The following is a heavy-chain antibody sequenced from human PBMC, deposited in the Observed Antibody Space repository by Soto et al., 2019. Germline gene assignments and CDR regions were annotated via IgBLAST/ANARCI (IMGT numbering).Heavy chain of an antibody. CDR1: GFTFSNAW. Sequence: GGSLRLSCAASGFTFSNAWMNWVRQAPGKGLEWVGRIKSKTDGGTTDYAAPVKGRLTISRDDSKNTLYLQMNSLKTEDTAVYYCTTDPYCSGGSCPYGGLHYWGQGTLVTVSS. J-gene: IGHJ4*02. D-gene: IGHD2-15*01. V-gene: IGHV3-15*07. CDR2: IKSKTDGGTT. CDR3: TTDPYCSGGSCPYGGLHY.